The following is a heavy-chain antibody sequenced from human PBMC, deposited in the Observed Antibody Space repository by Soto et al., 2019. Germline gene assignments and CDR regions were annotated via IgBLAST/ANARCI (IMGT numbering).Heavy chain of an antibody. CDR1: GFSFSNSGVG. CDR2: IYWDDDN. J-gene: IGHJ5*02. V-gene: IGHV2-5*02. D-gene: IGHD3-10*01. CDR3: VHRRGFGEFDA. Sequence: QITLKESGPPLVKPTQTLTLTCTFSGFSFSNSGVGVGWIRQPPGKALEWLALIYWDDDNRYSPSLKSRLTITKDTSKNQVVLTMTNMDPEDTDTYYCVHRRGFGEFDAWGQGTLVTVSS.